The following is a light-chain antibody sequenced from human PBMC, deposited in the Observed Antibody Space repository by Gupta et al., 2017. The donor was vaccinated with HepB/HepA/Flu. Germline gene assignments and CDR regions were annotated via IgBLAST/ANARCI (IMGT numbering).Light chain of an antibody. CDR2: GAS. V-gene: IGKV3-15*01. Sequence: EVVMTPSPATLSFSPGESATLSCRASQSVRNNLAWYQQKPGQTPRLLIYGASTRATGIPARFSGSGSGTEFTLTISSLQSEDFAVYYCQQYKSWPRAFGRGTKVEIK. CDR1: QSVRNN. J-gene: IGKJ1*01. CDR3: QQYKSWPRA.